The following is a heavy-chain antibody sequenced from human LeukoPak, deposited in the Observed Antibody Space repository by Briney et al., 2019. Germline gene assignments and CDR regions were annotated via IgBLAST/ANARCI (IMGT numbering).Heavy chain of an antibody. V-gene: IGHV3-9*01. CDR2: ISWNRGSI. CDR3: AKESFTLYYFDY. Sequence: GRSLRLSCAASGFTFDDYAMHWVRQAPGKGLEWVSGISWNRGSIGYADSVKGRFTISRDNAKNSLYLQMNSLRAEDTALYYCAKESFTLYYFDYWGQGTLVTVSS. CDR1: GFTFDDYA. J-gene: IGHJ4*02.